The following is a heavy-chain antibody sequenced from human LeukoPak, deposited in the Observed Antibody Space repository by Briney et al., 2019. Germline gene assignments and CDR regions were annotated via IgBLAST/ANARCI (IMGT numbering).Heavy chain of an antibody. CDR1: GFTFTGYY. V-gene: IGHV1-2*02. D-gene: IGHD2-2*01. CDR2: VNPNNGGT. J-gene: IGHJ6*02. Sequence: ASVKVSCKASGFTFTGYYMHWVRQAPGQGLEWMGWVNPNNGGTNYAQMFQGRVTMTRDTSISTAYMELSRLRSDDSAIYYCTRDHCSFANCYEDYYYGMDVWGQGTTVTVSS. CDR3: TRDHCSFANCYEDYYYGMDV.